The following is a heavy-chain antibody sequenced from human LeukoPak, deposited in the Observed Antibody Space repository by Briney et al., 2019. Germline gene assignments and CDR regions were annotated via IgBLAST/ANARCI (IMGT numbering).Heavy chain of an antibody. Sequence: GASLRLSCAASGFTFSSYAMSWVRQAPGKGPEWVGRIKSKTDGGTTDYAAPLKGRVTISRDDSKNTLYLQMNSLKTEDTAVYYCITQQYWGQGTLVIVSS. CDR1: GFTFSSYA. CDR3: ITQQY. V-gene: IGHV3-15*01. J-gene: IGHJ4*02. D-gene: IGHD1/OR15-1a*01. CDR2: IKSKTDGGTT.